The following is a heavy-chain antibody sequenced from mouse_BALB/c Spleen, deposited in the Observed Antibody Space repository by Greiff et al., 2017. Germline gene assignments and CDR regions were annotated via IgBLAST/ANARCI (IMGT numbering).Heavy chain of an antibody. J-gene: IGHJ4*01. Sequence: EVQLQESGPGLVKPSQSLSLTCSVTGYSITSGYYWNWIRQFPGNKLEWMGYISYDGSNNYNPSLKNRISITRDTSKNQFFLKLNSVTTEDTATYYCVRGLGRGNYAMDYWGQGTSVTVSS. CDR3: VRGLGRGNYAMDY. CDR2: ISYDGSN. V-gene: IGHV3-6*02. D-gene: IGHD4-1*01. CDR1: GYSITSGYY.